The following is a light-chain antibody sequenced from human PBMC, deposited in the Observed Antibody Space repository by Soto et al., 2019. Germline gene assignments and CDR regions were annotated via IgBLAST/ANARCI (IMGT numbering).Light chain of an antibody. CDR2: DAS. V-gene: IGKV1-33*01. CDR3: QQSYSTPLT. J-gene: IGKJ4*01. CDR1: QDISSY. Sequence: DIQMTQSPSSLSASVGDRVTIPCQASQDISSYLNWFQQKPGKAPKLLIFDASNLQTGVPSRFSGSGSGTDFTFTISGLQPEDIATYYCQQSYSTPLTFGGGTKVDIK.